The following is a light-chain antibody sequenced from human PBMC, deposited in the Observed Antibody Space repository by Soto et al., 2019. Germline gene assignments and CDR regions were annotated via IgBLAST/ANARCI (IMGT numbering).Light chain of an antibody. CDR2: GAS. CDR1: QSVSSSY. Sequence: EIVLTQSPGTLYLSPGERATLSCRASQSVSSSYLAWYQQKPGQAPRLLIYGASSRATGSPDRFSCSGSGTDFTLTISRLEPEDCAGYYCQQYGSSPQTFGQGTKLEIK. CDR3: QQYGSSPQT. V-gene: IGKV3-20*01. J-gene: IGKJ2*01.